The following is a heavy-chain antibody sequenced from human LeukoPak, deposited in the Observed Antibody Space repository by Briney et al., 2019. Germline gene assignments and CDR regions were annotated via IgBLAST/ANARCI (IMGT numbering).Heavy chain of an antibody. D-gene: IGHD6-13*01. V-gene: IGHV5-51*01. CDR2: IYPGVSDT. Sequence: GESLKISCKGSGYSFTNYWIGWVRQMPGKGLEWMGVIYPGVSDTRYSPSFQGQVTISADKSISTAYLQWSSLKASDTALYYCARPSSSWYDNFDYWGQGTLVTVSS. J-gene: IGHJ4*02. CDR1: GYSFTNYW. CDR3: ARPSSSWYDNFDY.